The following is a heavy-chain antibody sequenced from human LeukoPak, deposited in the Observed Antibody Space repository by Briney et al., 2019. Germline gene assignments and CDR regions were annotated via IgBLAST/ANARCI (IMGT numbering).Heavy chain of an antibody. Sequence: ASVKVSCKASGGTFSSYAISWVRQAPGQGLEWMRRIIPIFGTANYAQKFQGRVTITTDESTSTAYMELSSLRSEDTAVYYCARVPVTTPLYYYYYYMYVWGKGTTVTVSS. V-gene: IGHV1-69*05. CDR3: ARVPVTTPLYYYYYYMYV. CDR1: GGTFSSYA. CDR2: IIPIFGTA. J-gene: IGHJ6*03. D-gene: IGHD4-17*01.